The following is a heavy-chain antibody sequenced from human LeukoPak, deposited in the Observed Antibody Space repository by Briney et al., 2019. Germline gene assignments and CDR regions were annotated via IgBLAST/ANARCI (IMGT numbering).Heavy chain of an antibody. Sequence: GGSLRLSCAASGFTLSSYSMNWVRQAPGKGLEWVSSISSSSSYIYYADSVKGRFTISRDNAKNSLYLQMNSLRAEGTAVYYCARENGSGWTGAFDIWGQGTMVTVSS. V-gene: IGHV3-21*01. D-gene: IGHD6-19*01. CDR3: ARENGSGWTGAFDI. CDR1: GFTLSSYS. J-gene: IGHJ3*02. CDR2: ISSSSSYI.